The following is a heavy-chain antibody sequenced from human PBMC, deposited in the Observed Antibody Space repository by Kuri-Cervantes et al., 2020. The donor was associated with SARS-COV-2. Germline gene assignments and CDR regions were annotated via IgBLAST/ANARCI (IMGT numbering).Heavy chain of an antibody. V-gene: IGHV1-69*06. CDR1: GGTFSSYT. D-gene: IGHD2-21*01. CDR3: ATDLLSCARWCMDV. Sequence: SVKVSCKASGGTFSSYTISWVRQAPGQGLEWMGGIIPIFGTANYAQKFQGRVTITADKSTSTAYMELSSLRSEDTAVYYCATDLLSCARWCMDVWGKGTTVTVSS. J-gene: IGHJ6*03. CDR2: IIPIFGTA.